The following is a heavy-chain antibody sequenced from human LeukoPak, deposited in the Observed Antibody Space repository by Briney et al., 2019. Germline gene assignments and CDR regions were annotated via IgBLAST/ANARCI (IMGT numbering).Heavy chain of an antibody. Sequence: GGSLRLSCAASGFTVSSNYMSWVRQAPGKGLEWVSVIYSGGSTYYADSVKGRFTISRDNSKNTLYLQMNSLRAEDTAVYCCAREGYGDLAFDIWGQGTMVTVSS. CDR3: AREGYGDLAFDI. D-gene: IGHD4-17*01. CDR1: GFTVSSNY. J-gene: IGHJ3*02. V-gene: IGHV3-66*01. CDR2: IYSGGST.